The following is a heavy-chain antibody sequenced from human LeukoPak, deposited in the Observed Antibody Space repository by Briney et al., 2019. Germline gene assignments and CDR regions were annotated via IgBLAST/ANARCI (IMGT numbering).Heavy chain of an antibody. V-gene: IGHV4-39*01. CDR1: GGSINSNSHH. J-gene: IGHJ4*02. CDR3: ARRGDILTDYAFDY. Sequence: PSETLSLTYSVSGGSINSNSHHWDWIRQAPGKGLEWIGNIYYSGTTSYNPPLKSRVTISVDTSKNQFSLRLSSVTAADTAVYYCARRGDILTDYAFDYWGQGTLVTVSS. D-gene: IGHD3-9*01. CDR2: IYYSGTT.